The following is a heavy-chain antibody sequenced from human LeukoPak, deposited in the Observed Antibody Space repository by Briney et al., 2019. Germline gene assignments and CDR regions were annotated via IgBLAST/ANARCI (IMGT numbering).Heavy chain of an antibody. CDR2: IYYSGST. J-gene: IGHJ5*02. D-gene: IGHD6-6*01. CDR1: GGSISSGGYY. CDR3: AREGAVYRWFDP. V-gene: IGHV4-31*03. Sequence: SETLSLTCTVSGGSISSGGYYWSWIRQHPGKGLEWLGYIYYSGSTYYNPSLKSRVTISVDTSKNQFSLKLSSVTAADTAVYYCAREGAVYRWFDPWGQGTLVTVSS.